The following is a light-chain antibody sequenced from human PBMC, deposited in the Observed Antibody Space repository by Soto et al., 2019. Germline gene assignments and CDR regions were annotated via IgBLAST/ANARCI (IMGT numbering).Light chain of an antibody. J-gene: IGLJ1*01. Sequence: QSALTQPASVSGSPGQSITISCTGTSSDVGGYNYVSWYQQHPGKAPKLMIYEVRNRPSGVSNRFSGSKSGNTASLTISGLQAGDEADYYCTSYTSSSTLVFGTGTKLTVL. CDR1: SSDVGGYNY. V-gene: IGLV2-14*01. CDR3: TSYTSSSTLV. CDR2: EVR.